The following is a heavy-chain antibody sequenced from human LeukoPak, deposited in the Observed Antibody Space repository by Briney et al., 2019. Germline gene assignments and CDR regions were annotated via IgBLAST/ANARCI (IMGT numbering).Heavy chain of an antibody. CDR2: ISPESDSI. CDR3: VKSGGYATAIRYFDL. D-gene: IGHD2-21*02. J-gene: IGHJ2*01. CDR1: GFIFNDYA. V-gene: IGHV3-9*01. Sequence: PGGSLRLSCAASGFIFNDYAMYWVRQVPGKGLEWVSGISPESDSIGYADSVKGRFTISRDNAKNSLYLQMDSLRTEDTALYYCVKSGGYATAIRYFDLWGRGTLVTVSS.